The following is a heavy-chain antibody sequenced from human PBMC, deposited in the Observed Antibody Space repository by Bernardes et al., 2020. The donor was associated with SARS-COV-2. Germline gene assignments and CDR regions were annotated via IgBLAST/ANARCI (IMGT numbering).Heavy chain of an antibody. D-gene: IGHD3-10*01. Sequence: GGSLRLSCEGSGFTFSDHGMYWVHQAPGKGLEWVAYIGGSRGNINYAESVKGRFMVSRDNAKKSLFLQMDSLRDEDTAVYYCARRLIIEARAGLDYWGQGTLVTVSS. J-gene: IGHJ4*02. CDR3: ARRLIIEARAGLDY. V-gene: IGHV3-48*02. CDR1: GFTFSDHG. CDR2: IGGSRGNI.